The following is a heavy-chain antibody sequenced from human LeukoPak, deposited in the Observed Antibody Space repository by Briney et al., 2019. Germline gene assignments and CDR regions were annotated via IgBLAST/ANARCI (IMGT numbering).Heavy chain of an antibody. CDR1: GFTFSSYG. D-gene: IGHD6-19*01. Sequence: GGTLRLSCAASGFTFSSYGMSWVRQAPGKGLEWVSAISGSGGSTYYADSVKGRFTISRDNSKNTLYLQMNSLRAEDTAVYYCARCPAVAGPFDYWGQGTLVTVSS. CDR3: ARCPAVAGPFDY. V-gene: IGHV3-23*01. CDR2: ISGSGGST. J-gene: IGHJ4*02.